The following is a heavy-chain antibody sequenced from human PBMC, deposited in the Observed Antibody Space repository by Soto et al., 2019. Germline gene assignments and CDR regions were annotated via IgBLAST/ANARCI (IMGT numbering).Heavy chain of an antibody. CDR1: GGSISSGGYY. Sequence: QVQLQESGPGLVKPSQTLSLTCTVSGGSISSGGYYWSWLRQHPGKGLEWIGYIYYSGSTYYKSCHPSLKSRVTVAVDTSKNQFSLKLSSVTAAETAVYYCAMTPLRWCQGTLVTVSS. CDR3: AMTPLR. V-gene: IGHV4-31*03. CDR2: IYYSGST. J-gene: IGHJ4*02.